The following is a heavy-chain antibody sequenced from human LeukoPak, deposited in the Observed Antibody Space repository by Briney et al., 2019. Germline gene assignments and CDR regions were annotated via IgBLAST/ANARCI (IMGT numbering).Heavy chain of an antibody. Sequence: GGSLRLSCGASGFTFSNFAMTWVRQAPGRGLEWVSALSGNGFNTYYADSVKGRFTISRDNSKNTLYLQMNSLRAEDTAVYYCAKMAGQQLGDYYMDVWGKGTTLTVSS. CDR2: LSGNGFNT. J-gene: IGHJ6*03. D-gene: IGHD6-13*01. CDR1: GFTFSNFA. CDR3: AKMAGQQLGDYYMDV. V-gene: IGHV3-23*01.